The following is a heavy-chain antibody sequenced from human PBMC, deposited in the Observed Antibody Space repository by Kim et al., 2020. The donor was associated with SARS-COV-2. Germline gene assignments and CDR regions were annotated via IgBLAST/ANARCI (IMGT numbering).Heavy chain of an antibody. CDR1: GGTFSIYA. D-gene: IGHD3-16*02. J-gene: IGHJ4*02. V-gene: IGHV1-69*06. Sequence: SVKVSCKASGGTFSIYAISWVRQAPGQGLEWMGGIIPIFGTANYAQKFQGRVTITADKSTSTAYMELSSLRSEDTAVYYCARGALSYDYVWGSYRCDYWGQGTLVTVSS. CDR2: IIPIFGTA. CDR3: ARGALSYDYVWGSYRCDY.